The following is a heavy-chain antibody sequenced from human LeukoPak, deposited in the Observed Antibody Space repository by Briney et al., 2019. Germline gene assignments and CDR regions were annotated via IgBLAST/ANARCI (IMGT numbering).Heavy chain of an antibody. CDR3: VGSGYYYGY. CDR1: GGSISSSSYY. Sequence: SETLSLTCTVSGGSISSSSYYWGWIRQPPGKGLEWIGSIYYSGSTYYNPSLKSRVAISVDTSKNQFSLKLSSVAAADTAVYYCVGSGYYYGYWGQGTLVTVSS. V-gene: IGHV4-39*07. CDR2: IYYSGST. J-gene: IGHJ4*02. D-gene: IGHD3-22*01.